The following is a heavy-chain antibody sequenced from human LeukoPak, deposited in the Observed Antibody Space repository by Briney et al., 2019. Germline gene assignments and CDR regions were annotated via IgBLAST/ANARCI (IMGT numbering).Heavy chain of an antibody. D-gene: IGHD3-10*01. CDR1: GFTFSRYA. J-gene: IGHJ4*02. CDR3: AKRYYYGSGSSDY. Sequence: GGSLRLSCAASGFTFSRYAMDWARQAPGKGLEWVSSITNSGGSTYYADSVKGRFTISRDNSKSTLYLQMNSLTAEDTAVYYCAKRYYYGSGSSDYWGQGTLVTVSP. V-gene: IGHV3-23*01. CDR2: ITNSGGST.